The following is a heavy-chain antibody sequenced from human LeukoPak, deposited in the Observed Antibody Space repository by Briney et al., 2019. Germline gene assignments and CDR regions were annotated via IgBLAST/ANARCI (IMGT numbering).Heavy chain of an antibody. V-gene: IGHV4-38-2*02. CDR1: GYSISSGYY. Sequence: PSETLSLTCTVSGYSISSGYYWGWFRQPPGKGLEWIGRIYTSGSTNYNPSLKSRVTISVDTSKNQFSLKLSSVTAADTAVYYCASGVDVAYFDYWGQGTLVTVSS. D-gene: IGHD3-10*01. CDR3: ASGVDVAYFDY. CDR2: IYTSGST. J-gene: IGHJ4*02.